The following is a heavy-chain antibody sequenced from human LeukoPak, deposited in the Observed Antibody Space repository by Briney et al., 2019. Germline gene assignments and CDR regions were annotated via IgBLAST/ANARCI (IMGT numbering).Heavy chain of an antibody. J-gene: IGHJ4*02. Sequence: SETLSLTCTVSGGSISSSSYYWGWIRQPPGKGLEWIGSIYYSGSTYYNPSLKSRVTISVDTSKNQFSLKLSSVTAADTAVYYCARTPETNYYDSSGYDYWGQGTLVTVSS. D-gene: IGHD3-22*01. V-gene: IGHV4-39*07. CDR2: IYYSGST. CDR1: GGSISSSSYY. CDR3: ARTPETNYYDSSGYDY.